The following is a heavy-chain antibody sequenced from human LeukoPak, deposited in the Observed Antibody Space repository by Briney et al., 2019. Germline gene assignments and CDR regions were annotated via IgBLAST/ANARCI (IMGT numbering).Heavy chain of an antibody. CDR3: ARGDVVVPAAMC. Sequence: SETLSLTCTVSGGSISSYYWSWIRQPAGKGREWVGRIYTSWSTNYNPSLKSRVTMSVDTSKNQFSLKLSSVTAADTAVYYCARGDVVVPAAMCWGQGTLVTVSS. D-gene: IGHD2-2*01. CDR1: GGSISSYY. V-gene: IGHV4-4*07. CDR2: IYTSWST. J-gene: IGHJ4*02.